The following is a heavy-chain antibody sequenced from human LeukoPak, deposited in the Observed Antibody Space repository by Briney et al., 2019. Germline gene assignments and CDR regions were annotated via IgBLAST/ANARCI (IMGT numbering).Heavy chain of an antibody. CDR1: GYTFTSYD. D-gene: IGHD2-21*02. CDR3: ARVVGCGGDCYSGISDY. Sequence: GASVKVSCKASGYTFTSYDINWVRQAPGQGLEWMGWINTNTGNPTYAQGFTGRFVFSLDTSVSTAYLQISSLKAEDTAAYYCARVVGCGGDCYSGISDYWGQGTLVTVSS. J-gene: IGHJ4*02. V-gene: IGHV7-4-1*02. CDR2: INTNTGNP.